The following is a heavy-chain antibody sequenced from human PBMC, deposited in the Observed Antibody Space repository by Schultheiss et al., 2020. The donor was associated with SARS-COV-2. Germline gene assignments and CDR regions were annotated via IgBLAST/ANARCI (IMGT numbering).Heavy chain of an antibody. V-gene: IGHV3-64*01. CDR1: GFTFSSYA. CDR3: ARGFSHCSSTSCYPSDAFDI. CDR2: ISSNGGST. D-gene: IGHD2-2*01. J-gene: IGHJ3*02. Sequence: GGPLRLSCAASGFTFSSYAMHWVRQAPGKGLEYVSAISSNGGSTYYANSVKGRFTISRDNSKNTLYLQMGSLRAEDMAVYYCARGFSHCSSTSCYPSDAFDIWGQGTMVTVSS.